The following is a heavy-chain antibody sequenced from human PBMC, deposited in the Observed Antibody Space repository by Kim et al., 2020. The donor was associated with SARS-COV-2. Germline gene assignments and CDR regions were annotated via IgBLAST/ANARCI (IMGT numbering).Heavy chain of an antibody. V-gene: IGHV3-23*01. CDR2: ISGSGDRT. CDR1: GFSFSSFA. CDR3: AKERVVPATGDAFDI. D-gene: IGHD2-15*01. Sequence: GGSLRLSCAASGFSFSSFAMTWVRQAPGKGLEGKGLEWVSTISGSGDRTYYADSVKGRFTISRDNSKNTLYLQMNSLRAEDTAVYHCAKERVVPATGDAFDIGGQGTMVTVSS. J-gene: IGHJ3*02.